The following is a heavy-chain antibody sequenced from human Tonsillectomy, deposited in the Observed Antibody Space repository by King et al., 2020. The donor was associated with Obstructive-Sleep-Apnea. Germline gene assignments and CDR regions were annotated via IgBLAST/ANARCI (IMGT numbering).Heavy chain of an antibody. Sequence: VQLQQWGAGLLKPSETLSLTCAVYGGSFSDYYWSWIRQPPGKGLEWIGEVNHSGSTNYSPSLKSRVTISVDMSKNQFSLKLNSVTAAATAVYYCSRGSGAADVNWFDPWGQGALVTVSS. V-gene: IGHV4-34*01. J-gene: IGHJ5*02. D-gene: IGHD6-13*01. CDR3: SRGSGAADVNWFDP. CDR1: GGSFSDYY. CDR2: VNHSGST.